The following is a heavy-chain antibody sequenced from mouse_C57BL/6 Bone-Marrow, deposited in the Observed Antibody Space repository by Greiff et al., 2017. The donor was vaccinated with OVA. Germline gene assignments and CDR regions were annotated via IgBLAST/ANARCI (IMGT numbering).Heavy chain of an antibody. J-gene: IGHJ3*01. Sequence: QVQLQQPGAELVKPGASVKLSCKASGYTFTSYWMQWVKQRPGQGLEWIGEIDPSDSYTNYNQKFKGKATLTVDTSSSTAYMQLSSLTSEDSAVYYCARWGWLLLWFAYWGQGTLVTVSA. D-gene: IGHD2-3*01. CDR1: GYTFTSYW. V-gene: IGHV1-50*01. CDR2: IDPSDSYT. CDR3: ARWGWLLLWFAY.